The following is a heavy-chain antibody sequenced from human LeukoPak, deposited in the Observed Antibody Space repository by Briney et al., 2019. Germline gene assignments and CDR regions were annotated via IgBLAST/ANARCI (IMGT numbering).Heavy chain of an antibody. J-gene: IGHJ4*02. Sequence: GGSLRLSCAASGFTFINYAMSWVRQTPGKGLEWVSATVGGRPDTYHADSVRGRFTVSRDKSKNTLYLQMNSLRAEDTAVYYCATTYYYGTGSFDSWGQGTLATVSS. CDR3: ATTYYYGTGSFDS. CDR2: TVGGRPDT. D-gene: IGHD3-10*01. CDR1: GFTFINYA. V-gene: IGHV3-23*01.